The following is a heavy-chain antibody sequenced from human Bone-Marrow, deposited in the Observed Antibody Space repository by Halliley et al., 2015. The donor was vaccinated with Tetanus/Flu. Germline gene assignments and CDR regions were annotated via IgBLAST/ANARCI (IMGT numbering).Heavy chain of an antibody. V-gene: IGHV3-23*01. J-gene: IGHJ4*02. CDR3: AKAAFSYDILTGYFESYYFDY. CDR2: ISGSGGST. CDR1: GFTFSSYA. Sequence: SLRLSCAASGFTFSSYAMSWVRQAPGKGLEWVSAISGSGGSTYYADSVKGRFTISRDNSKNTLYLQMNSLRAEDTAVYYCAKAAFSYDILTGYFESYYFDYWGQGTLVPVSS. D-gene: IGHD3-9*01.